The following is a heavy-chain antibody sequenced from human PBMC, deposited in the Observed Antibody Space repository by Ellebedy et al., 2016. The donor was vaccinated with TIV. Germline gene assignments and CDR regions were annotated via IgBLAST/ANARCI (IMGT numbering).Heavy chain of an antibody. V-gene: IGHV4-59*01. Sequence: SETLSLTXAVYGGSFSGYYWSWIRQPPGKGMEWIGYIYYSGSTNYNPSLKSRVTISVDTSKNQFSLKLSSVTAADTAVYYCARWSVAALGYMDVWGKGTTVTVSS. J-gene: IGHJ6*03. D-gene: IGHD6-13*01. CDR2: IYYSGST. CDR1: GGSFSGYY. CDR3: ARWSVAALGYMDV.